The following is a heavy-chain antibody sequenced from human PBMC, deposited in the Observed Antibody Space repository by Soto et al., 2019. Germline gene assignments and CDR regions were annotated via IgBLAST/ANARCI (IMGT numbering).Heavy chain of an antibody. CDR2: ISGSGGST. J-gene: IGHJ6*03. CDR3: AKARPLGYCSGGSCYRPGYYYYYYMDV. D-gene: IGHD2-15*01. Sequence: GGSLRLSCAASGFTFSSYAMSWVRQAPGKGLEWVSAISGSGGSTYYADSVKGRFTISRDNSKNTLYLQMNSLRAEETAVYYCAKARPLGYCSGGSCYRPGYYYYYYMDVWGKGTTVTVSS. V-gene: IGHV3-23*01. CDR1: GFTFSSYA.